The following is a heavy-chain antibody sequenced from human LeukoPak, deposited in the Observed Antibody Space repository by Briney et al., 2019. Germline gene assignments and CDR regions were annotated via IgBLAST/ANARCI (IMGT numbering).Heavy chain of an antibody. J-gene: IGHJ3*02. CDR3: ARDIAVAGTTHAFDI. D-gene: IGHD6-19*01. V-gene: IGHV4-39*07. Sequence: SETLSLTCTVSGGPISSSSYYWGWIRQPPGKGLEWIGSIYYSGSTYYNPSLKSRVTISVDTSKNQFSLKLSSVTAADTAVYYCARDIAVAGTTHAFDIWGQGTMVTVSS. CDR2: IYYSGST. CDR1: GGPISSSSYY.